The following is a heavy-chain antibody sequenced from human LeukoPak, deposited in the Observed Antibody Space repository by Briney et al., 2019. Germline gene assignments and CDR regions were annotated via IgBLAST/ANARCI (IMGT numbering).Heavy chain of an antibody. Sequence: GGSLRLSCAASGFTFSSYAIHWVRQAPGKGLEWVAVISYDGSNKYYADSVKGRFTISRDNSKNTLYLQMNSLRAEDTAVYYCARETGGAIGSTDFGYWGQGTLVTVSS. CDR2: ISYDGSNK. D-gene: IGHD4-17*01. CDR3: ARETGGAIGSTDFGY. CDR1: GFTFSSYA. V-gene: IGHV3-30-3*01. J-gene: IGHJ4*02.